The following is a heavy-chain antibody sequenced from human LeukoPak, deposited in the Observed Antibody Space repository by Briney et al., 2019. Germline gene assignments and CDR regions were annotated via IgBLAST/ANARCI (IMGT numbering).Heavy chain of an antibody. D-gene: IGHD3-3*01. V-gene: IGHV3-30*02. CDR2: IQYDGSNK. CDR1: GFTFSNYG. CDR3: AKGLRFLEWFDYYMDV. J-gene: IGHJ6*03. Sequence: GGSLRLSCAASGFTFSNYGMHWVRQAPGKGLEWVAFIQYDGSNKYYADSVKGRFTISRDNSKNTLHLQMNSLRAEDTAVYYCAKGLRFLEWFDYYMDVWGKGTTVTVSS.